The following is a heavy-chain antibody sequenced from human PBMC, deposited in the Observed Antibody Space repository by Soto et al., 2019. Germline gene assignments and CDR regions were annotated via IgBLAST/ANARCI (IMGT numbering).Heavy chain of an antibody. J-gene: IGHJ5*02. D-gene: IGHD3-3*01. CDR3: ARGQRFSDWFDP. V-gene: IGHV4-4*07. CDR1: GGTISGYY. CDR2: IYSSGNT. Sequence: SETLSLTCSVSGGTISGYYWTWIRQPAGKGLEWIGRIYSSGNTKCNPSLQSRVTMSLDTSNNQFSLRLTSVTAADTAVYYCARGQRFSDWFDPWGQGTLVTVSS.